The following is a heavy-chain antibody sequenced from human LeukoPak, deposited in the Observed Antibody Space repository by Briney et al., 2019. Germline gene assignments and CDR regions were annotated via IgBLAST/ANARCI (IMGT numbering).Heavy chain of an antibody. D-gene: IGHD2-15*01. V-gene: IGHV1-69*13. Sequence: GASVKVSCKASGGTFSSYAISWVRQAPGQGLEWMGGIIPIFGTANYAQKFQGRVTFTADESTSTAYMELSSLRSEDTAVYYCARDVVVVAATGPWFDPWGQGTLVTVSS. CDR2: IIPIFGTA. J-gene: IGHJ5*02. CDR3: ARDVVVVAATGPWFDP. CDR1: GGTFSSYA.